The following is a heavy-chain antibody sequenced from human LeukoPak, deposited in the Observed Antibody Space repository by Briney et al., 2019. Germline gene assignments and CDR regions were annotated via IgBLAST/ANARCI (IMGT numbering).Heavy chain of an antibody. Sequence: GGSLRLSCAASGSTFSNYAMTWVRQAPGKGLEWVSVIYSGGSTYYADSVKGRFTISRDNSKNTLYLQMNSLRAEDTAVYYCARDSETWGQGTLVTVSS. CDR2: IYSGGST. CDR3: ARDSET. CDR1: GSTFSNYA. V-gene: IGHV3-53*01. D-gene: IGHD5-24*01. J-gene: IGHJ5*02.